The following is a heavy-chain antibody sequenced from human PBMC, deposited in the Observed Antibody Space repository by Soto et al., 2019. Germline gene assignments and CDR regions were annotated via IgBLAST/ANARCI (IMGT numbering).Heavy chain of an antibody. CDR3: TRLHSAYVYFDY. V-gene: IGHV4-31*03. D-gene: IGHD5-12*01. CDR2: IYYSGST. Sequence: QVQLQESGPGLVKPSQTLSLTCTVSGGSISSGAYYWSWIRQHPVKGLEWIGYIYYSGSTDYNPSLKSRVTISVDTSKNQFSLQLSSVTAADTAVYYCTRLHSAYVYFDYWGQGTLVTVSS. CDR1: GGSISSGAYY. J-gene: IGHJ4*02.